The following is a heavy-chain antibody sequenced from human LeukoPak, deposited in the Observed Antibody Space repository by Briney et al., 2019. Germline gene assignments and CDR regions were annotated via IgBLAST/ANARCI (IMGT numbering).Heavy chain of an antibody. J-gene: IGHJ1*01. D-gene: IGHD6-13*01. CDR3: ARGRGKWGDSSSWSGYFQH. CDR1: GYTFTSYD. Sequence: GASVKVSCKASGYTFTSYDINWVRQATGQGLEWMGWMNPNSGNTGYAQKFQGRVTMTRNTSISTAYMELSSLRSEDMAVYYCARGRGKWGDSSSWSGYFQHWGQGTLVTVSS. V-gene: IGHV1-8*01. CDR2: MNPNSGNT.